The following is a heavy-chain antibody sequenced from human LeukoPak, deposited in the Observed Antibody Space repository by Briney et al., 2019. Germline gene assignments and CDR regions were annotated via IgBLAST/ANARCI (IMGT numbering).Heavy chain of an antibody. J-gene: IGHJ4*02. CDR2: IYYSGST. V-gene: IGHV4-39*02. Sequence: PSETLSLTCTVSGGSISSSSYYWGWIRQPPGKGLEWIGSIYYSGSTYYNPSLKSRVTVSVDTSKNQFSLKLSSVTAADTAVYYCARDHGYSSSSDYWGQGTLVTVSS. D-gene: IGHD6-6*01. CDR3: ARDHGYSSSSDY. CDR1: GGSISSSSYY.